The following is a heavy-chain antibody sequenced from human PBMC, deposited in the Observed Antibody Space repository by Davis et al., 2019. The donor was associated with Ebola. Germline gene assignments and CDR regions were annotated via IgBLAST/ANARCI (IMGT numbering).Heavy chain of an antibody. CDR2: IRTYDGNT. J-gene: IGHJ4*02. CDR1: GYTFVNYG. Sequence: ASVKVSCKASGYTFVNYGITWVRQAPGQSLEWLGWIRTYDGNTNYAQKLQDRVTMTTDTSTTTVFMELTNLRFDDTAMYWCARGEGAPDFWGQGTLVTVAS. V-gene: IGHV1-18*04. D-gene: IGHD1-26*01. CDR3: ARGEGAPDF.